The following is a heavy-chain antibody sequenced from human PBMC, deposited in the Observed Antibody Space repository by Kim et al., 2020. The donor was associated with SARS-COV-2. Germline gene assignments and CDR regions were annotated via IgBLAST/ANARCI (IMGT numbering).Heavy chain of an antibody. V-gene: IGHV3-53*01. CDR3: ARGAVAGPRWYPHIT. J-gene: IGHJ5*02. CDR1: GFTVSSNY. Sequence: GGSLRLSCAASGFTVSSNYMSWVRQAPGKGLEWVSVIYSGGSTYYADSVKGRFTISRDNSKNTLYLQMNSLRAEDTAVYYCARGAVAGPRWYPHITWGQGTLVTVSS. CDR2: IYSGGST. D-gene: IGHD6-19*01.